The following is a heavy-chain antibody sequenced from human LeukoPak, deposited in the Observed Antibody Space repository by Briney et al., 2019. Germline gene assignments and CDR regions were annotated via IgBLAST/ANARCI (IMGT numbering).Heavy chain of an antibody. CDR3: ARSRETIVVVPAAKGRTWFDP. J-gene: IGHJ5*02. Sequence: SVKVSCKASGGTFTSYAISWGRQAPGQGLEWRGGIIPIFGTANYAQKFQGRVTITADESTSTAYMELRSLRSEDPAVYYCARSRETIVVVPAAKGRTWFDPWGQGTLVTVSS. CDR1: GGTFTSYA. CDR2: IIPIFGTA. V-gene: IGHV1-69*13. D-gene: IGHD2-2*01.